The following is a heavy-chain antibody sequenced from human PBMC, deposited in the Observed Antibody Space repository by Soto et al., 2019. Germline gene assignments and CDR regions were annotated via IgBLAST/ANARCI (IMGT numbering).Heavy chain of an antibody. Sequence: GGSLRLSCAASGFTFSSFWVTWVRQAPGKGLEWVANIKQDGNEKYYVDSVRGRFTIFRDNAKNSLYLQMNNLRAEDTAVYYCAREAYRGYSYPLYWGQGTLVTVSS. V-gene: IGHV3-7*01. D-gene: IGHD5-18*01. CDR1: GFTFSSFW. J-gene: IGHJ4*02. CDR2: IKQDGNEK. CDR3: AREAYRGYSYPLY.